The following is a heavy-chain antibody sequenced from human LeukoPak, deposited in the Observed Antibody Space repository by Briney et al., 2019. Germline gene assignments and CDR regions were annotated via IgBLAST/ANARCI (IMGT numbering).Heavy chain of an antibody. J-gene: IGHJ4*02. Sequence: PGGSLRLSCAASGFTFSDYYMSWIRQAPGKGPEWVSYISSSGSTIYYADSVKGRFTISRDNAKNSLYLQMNSLRAEDTAVYYCARRIDGLVGATFFDYWGQGTLVTVSS. CDR1: GFTFSDYY. D-gene: IGHD1-26*01. V-gene: IGHV3-11*01. CDR2: ISSSGSTI. CDR3: ARRIDGLVGATFFDY.